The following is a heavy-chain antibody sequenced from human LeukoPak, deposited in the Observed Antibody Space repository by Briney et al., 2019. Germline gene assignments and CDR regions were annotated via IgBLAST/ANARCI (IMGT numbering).Heavy chain of an antibody. CDR2: IYFRGTT. J-gene: IGHJ4*02. D-gene: IGHD7-27*01. Sequence: SETLSLTCTVSGGSISSYYWSWIRQPPGKGLEWIGYIYFRGTTNYHPSIKSRVTISVDTSKNQFSLKLTSVTTAETAVYYCARSPGAPFDYWGQGSLVTVSS. CDR3: ARSPGAPFDY. V-gene: IGHV4-59*01. CDR1: GGSISSYY.